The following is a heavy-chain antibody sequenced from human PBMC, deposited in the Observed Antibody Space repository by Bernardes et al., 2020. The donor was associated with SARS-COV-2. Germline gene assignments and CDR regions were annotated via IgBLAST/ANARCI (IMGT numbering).Heavy chain of an antibody. V-gene: IGHV4-61*02. D-gene: IGHD3-22*01. CDR3: ARDHSGTSGYPSIDY. J-gene: IGHJ4*02. Sequence: SETLSLTCTVSGTSISSGDDYWSWIRQPAGKGLEWIGRIYATGSTNYNPSLKSRVTMSLDTSKSQFSLKLSSVTAADTAVYYCARDHSGTSGYPSIDYWGQGTLVTVSS. CDR2: IYATGST. CDR1: GTSISSGDDY.